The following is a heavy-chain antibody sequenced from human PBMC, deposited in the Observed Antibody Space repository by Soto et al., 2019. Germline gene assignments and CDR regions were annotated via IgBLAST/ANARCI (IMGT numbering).Heavy chain of an antibody. V-gene: IGHV1-69*09. CDR1: GDTFNFHS. J-gene: IGHJ4*02. CDR2: VNPILSMS. CDR3: ATSYGSGYRAFDY. Sequence: QVQLVQSGAEVKRPGSSVKVSCKASGDTFNFHSKSWMRQAPGLGLVWMGRVNPILSMSNFAQRFQGRVTMTADKSTSTAYMELSGLRSEDTAIYYCATSYGSGYRAFDYWGQGALVTVSS. D-gene: IGHD3-10*01.